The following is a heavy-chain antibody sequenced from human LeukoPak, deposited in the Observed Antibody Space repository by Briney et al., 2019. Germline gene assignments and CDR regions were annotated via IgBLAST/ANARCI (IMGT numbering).Heavy chain of an antibody. J-gene: IGHJ4*02. CDR2: IYFSGGT. V-gene: IGHV4-39*01. CDR3: ARAFLVGYSPEEYFFDY. CDR1: GDSISSSNCY. D-gene: IGHD2-15*01. Sequence: PSETLSLTCTVSGDSISSSNCYWGWIRQPPGKGLEWIGSIYFSGGTYYNASLKSRVTISVDTSKNQFSLKLSSVTAADTAVYYCARAFLVGYSPEEYFFDYWGQGTLVTVSS.